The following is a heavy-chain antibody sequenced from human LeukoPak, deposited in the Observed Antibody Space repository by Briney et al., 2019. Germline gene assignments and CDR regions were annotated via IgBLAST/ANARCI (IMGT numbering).Heavy chain of an antibody. V-gene: IGHV1-2*04. D-gene: IGHD6-19*01. Sequence: ASVKVSCKASGYTFTCYYMHWVRQAPGQGLEWMGWINPNSGGTNYAQKFQGWVTMTRDTSISTAYMELSRLRSDDTAVYYCAREVRDSSGWYVFDYWGQGTLVTVSS. J-gene: IGHJ4*02. CDR3: AREVRDSSGWYVFDY. CDR2: INPNSGGT. CDR1: GYTFTCYY.